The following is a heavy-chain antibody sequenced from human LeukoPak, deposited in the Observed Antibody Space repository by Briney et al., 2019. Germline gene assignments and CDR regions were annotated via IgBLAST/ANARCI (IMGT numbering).Heavy chain of an antibody. D-gene: IGHD2-2*01. CDR1: GFTFSSYS. CDR3: AKDFRYCSSTSCPEGAFDI. CDR2: ISSSSSYI. J-gene: IGHJ3*02. Sequence: GGSLRLSCAASGFTFSSYSMNWVRQAPGKGLEWVSSISSSSSYIYYADSVKGRFTISRDNSKNTLYLQMNSLRAEDTAVYYCAKDFRYCSSTSCPEGAFDIWGQGTMVTVSS. V-gene: IGHV3-21*01.